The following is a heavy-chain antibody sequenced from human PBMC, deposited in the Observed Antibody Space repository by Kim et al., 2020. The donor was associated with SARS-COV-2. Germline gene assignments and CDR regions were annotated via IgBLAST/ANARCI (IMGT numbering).Heavy chain of an antibody. CDR2: INHSGST. CDR3: ARGEDDILTR. V-gene: IGHV4-34*01. CDR1: GGSFSGYY. Sequence: SETLSLTCAVYGGSFSGYYWSWIRQPPGKGLEWIGEINHSGSTNYNPSLKSRVTISVDTSKNQFSLKLSSVTAADTAVYYCARGEDDILTRWGQGTLVTVSS. D-gene: IGHD3-9*01. J-gene: IGHJ4*02.